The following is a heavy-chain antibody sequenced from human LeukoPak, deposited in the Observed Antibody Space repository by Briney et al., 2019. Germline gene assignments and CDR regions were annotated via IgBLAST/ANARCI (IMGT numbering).Heavy chain of an antibody. CDR2: INHSGST. CDR3: ARLSYGSGPPSDY. V-gene: IGHV4-34*01. D-gene: IGHD3-10*01. J-gene: IGHJ4*02. CDR1: GGSFSGYY. Sequence: PSETLSLTCAVYGGSFSGYYRSWIRQPPGKGLEWIGEINHSGSTNYNPSLKSRVTISVDTSKNQFSLKLSSVTAADTAVYYCARLSYGSGPPSDYWGQGTLVTVSS.